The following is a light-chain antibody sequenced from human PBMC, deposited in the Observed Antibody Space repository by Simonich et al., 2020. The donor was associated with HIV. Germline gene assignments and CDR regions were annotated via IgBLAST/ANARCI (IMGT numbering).Light chain of an antibody. V-gene: IGKV1-12*01. CDR2: AAS. CDR1: QDISTW. Sequence: DILMTQSPSSVSASVGDRVTITCRASQDISTWLAWYQQTPGKAPKLLIYAASTLQSGVPSRISGSGSGTDFTLTISSLQPEDFATYYCQQSYSTPWTFGQGTTVDIK. J-gene: IGKJ1*01. CDR3: QQSYSTPWT.